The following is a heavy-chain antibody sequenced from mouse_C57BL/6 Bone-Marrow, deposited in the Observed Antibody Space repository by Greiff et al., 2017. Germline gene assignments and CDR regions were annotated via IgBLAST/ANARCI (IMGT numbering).Heavy chain of an antibody. CDR2: IDPENGDT. V-gene: IGHV14-4*01. Sequence: EVKLVESGAELVRPGASVKLSCTASGFNIKDDYMHWVKQRPEQGLEWIGWIDPENGDTEYASKFQGKAPITADTSSNTAYLQLNSLTSEDTAVYYCTTGYDGPWFAYWGQGTLVTVSA. CDR3: TTGYDGPWFAY. CDR1: GFNIKDDY. D-gene: IGHD2-12*01. J-gene: IGHJ3*01.